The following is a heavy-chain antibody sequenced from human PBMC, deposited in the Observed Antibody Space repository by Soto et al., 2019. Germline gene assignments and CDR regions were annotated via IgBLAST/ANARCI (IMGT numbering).Heavy chain of an antibody. CDR1: GDSVSSNSAA. V-gene: IGHV6-1*01. Sequence: SQTLSLTCAISGDSVSSNSAAWNWIRQSPSRGLEWLGRTYYRSKWYNDYAVSVKSRITINPDTSKNQFSLQLNSVTPEDTAVYYCARDPKNYYDTSGYYYGPFDYWGQGTLVTVSS. J-gene: IGHJ4*02. CDR2: TYYRSKWYN. D-gene: IGHD3-22*01. CDR3: ARDPKNYYDTSGYYYGPFDY.